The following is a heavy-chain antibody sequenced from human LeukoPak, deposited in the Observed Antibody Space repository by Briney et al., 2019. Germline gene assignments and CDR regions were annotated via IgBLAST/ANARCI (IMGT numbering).Heavy chain of an antibody. V-gene: IGHV4-34*01. D-gene: IGHD3-3*01. CDR3: ARLYRYDFWSGYSDY. CDR1: GGSFSGYY. CDR2: INHSGST. Sequence: SETLSLTCAVYGGSFSGYYWSWIRQPPGKGLEWIGEINHSGSTNYNPSLKSRVTISVDTSKNQFSLKLSSVTAADTAVYYCARLYRYDFWSGYSDYWGQGTLVTVSS. J-gene: IGHJ4*02.